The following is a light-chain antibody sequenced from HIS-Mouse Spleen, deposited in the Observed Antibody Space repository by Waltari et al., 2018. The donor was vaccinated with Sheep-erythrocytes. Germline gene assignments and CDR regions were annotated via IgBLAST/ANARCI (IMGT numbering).Light chain of an antibody. Sequence: QSALTQPRSLSGSPGPSVPIPCTGTSSHCAGYNYVPWYQQHPGKAPKLMIYDVSKRPSGVPDRFSGSKSGNTASLTISGLQAEDEADYYCQAWDSSTVVFGGGTKLTVL. V-gene: IGLV2-11*01. J-gene: IGLJ2*01. CDR3: QAWDSSTVV. CDR2: DVS. CDR1: SSHCAGYNY.